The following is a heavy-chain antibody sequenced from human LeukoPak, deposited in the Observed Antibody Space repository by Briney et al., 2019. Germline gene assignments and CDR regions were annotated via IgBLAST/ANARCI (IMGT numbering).Heavy chain of an antibody. V-gene: IGHV4-4*02. CDR2: IYHGGST. J-gene: IGHJ4*02. Sequence: SETLSLTCGVSGGSISSSNWWSWVRQPPGKGLEWIGEIYHGGSTNYNPSLKSRVTISIDKSKNQFSLKLTSVTAADTAVYYCARGGSRYSSSWYVDYWGQGTLVTVSS. CDR3: ARGGSRYSSSWYVDY. CDR1: GGSISSSNW. D-gene: IGHD6-13*01.